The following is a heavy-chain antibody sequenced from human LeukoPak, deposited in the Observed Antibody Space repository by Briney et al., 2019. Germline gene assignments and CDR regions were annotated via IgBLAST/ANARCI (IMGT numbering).Heavy chain of an antibody. CDR2: INGGGGST. Sequence: GGSLRLSCAASGLTFSSYGMSWVRQAPGKGLEWVSAINGGGGSTYYADSVKGRFTISRDNSENTLYLQMNSLRAEDTAEYYCAKGHYSGSYFYLDYWGQGTLVTVSS. D-gene: IGHD1-26*01. J-gene: IGHJ4*02. CDR1: GLTFSSYG. V-gene: IGHV3-23*01. CDR3: AKGHYSGSYFYLDY.